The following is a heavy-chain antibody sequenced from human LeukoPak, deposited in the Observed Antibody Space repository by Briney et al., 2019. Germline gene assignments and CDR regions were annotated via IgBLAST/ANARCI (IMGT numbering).Heavy chain of an antibody. CDR3: ASSFDFWSGYYDY. Sequence: SETLSLTCTVSGGSISSHYWSWIRQPPGKGLEWIGYIYYSGRTNYNPSLKSRVTISVGTSKNQFSLKLSSVTAADAAVYYCASSFDFWSGYYDYWGQGTLVTVSS. J-gene: IGHJ4*02. CDR1: GGSISSHY. CDR2: IYYSGRT. D-gene: IGHD3-3*01. V-gene: IGHV4-59*08.